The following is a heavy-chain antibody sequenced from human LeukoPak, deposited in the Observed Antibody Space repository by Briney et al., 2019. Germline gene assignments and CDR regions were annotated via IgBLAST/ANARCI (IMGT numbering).Heavy chain of an antibody. CDR3: ARHRGRNGGYSFDD. CDR1: GASISTTNYY. V-gene: IGHV4-39*01. D-gene: IGHD2-8*01. Sequence: PSETLSLTCSVSGASISTTNYYWGWIRQPPGKGLEWIGSIYYTGSTYNSPSLKGRVTVSVDTSKNHFSLGLNSVTAADTAVYYCARHRGRNGGYSFDDWGQGTLVTVSS. CDR2: IYYTGST. J-gene: IGHJ4*02.